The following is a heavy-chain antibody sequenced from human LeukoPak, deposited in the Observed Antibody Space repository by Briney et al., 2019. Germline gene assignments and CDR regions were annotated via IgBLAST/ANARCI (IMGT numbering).Heavy chain of an antibody. Sequence: ASVKVSCKASGYTFTSYGISWVRQAPGQGLEWMGCISAYNGNTNYAQKLQGRVTMTTDTSTSTAYMELRSLRSDDTAVYYCASPSPSSSVWYQLPHDAFDIWGQGTMVTVSS. D-gene: IGHD2-2*01. CDR3: ASPSPSSSVWYQLPHDAFDI. CDR2: ISAYNGNT. CDR1: GYTFTSYG. J-gene: IGHJ3*02. V-gene: IGHV1-18*01.